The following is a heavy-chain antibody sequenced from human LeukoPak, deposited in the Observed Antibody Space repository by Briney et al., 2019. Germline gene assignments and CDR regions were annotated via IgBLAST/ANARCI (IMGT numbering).Heavy chain of an antibody. CDR1: GGSFSGYY. D-gene: IGHD4-11*01. CDR3: ARAYNDYSDYPYYYYMDV. J-gene: IGHJ6*03. V-gene: IGHV4-59*01. Sequence: SETLSLTCAVYGGSFSGYYWSWIRQPPGKGLEWIGCVYYSGSTNYNPSLKSRVTISVDTSKNLFSLKLSSVTAADTAVYYCARAYNDYSDYPYYYYMDVWGKGTTVTVSS. CDR2: VYYSGST.